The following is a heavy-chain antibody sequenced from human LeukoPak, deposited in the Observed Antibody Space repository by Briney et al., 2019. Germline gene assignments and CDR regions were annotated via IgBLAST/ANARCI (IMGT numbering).Heavy chain of an antibody. CDR3: TREGVGPYTNHAFDI. D-gene: IGHD1-26*01. V-gene: IGHV3-49*04. Sequence: GGSLRLSCAASGFTFSSYSMNWVRQAPGKGLEWVTFIRSKRYGGTTEYAASVKGRFTISRDDSKSIAYLQMNSLKTEDTAVYYCTREGVGPYTNHAFDIWGQGTMVTVSS. CDR2: IRSKRYGGTT. CDR1: GFTFSSYS. J-gene: IGHJ3*02.